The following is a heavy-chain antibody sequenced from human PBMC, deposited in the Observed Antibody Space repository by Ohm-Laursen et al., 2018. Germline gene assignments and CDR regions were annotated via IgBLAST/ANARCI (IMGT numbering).Heavy chain of an antibody. CDR3: AAAPYYYYDSSGIRDY. V-gene: IGHV1-69*04. D-gene: IGHD3-22*01. CDR1: GGTFSSYA. CDR2: IIPILGIA. Sequence: SVKVSCKASGGTFSSYAISWVRQAPGQGLEWMGRIIPILGIANYAQKFQGRVTITADKSTSTAYMELSSLRSEDTAVYYCAAAPYYYYDSSGIRDYWGQGTLVTVSS. J-gene: IGHJ4*02.